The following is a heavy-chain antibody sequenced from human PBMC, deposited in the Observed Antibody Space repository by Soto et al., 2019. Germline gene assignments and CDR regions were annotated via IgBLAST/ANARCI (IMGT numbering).Heavy chain of an antibody. CDR1: GGSISSSSYY. D-gene: IGHD6-13*01. Sequence: SETLSLTCTVSGGSISSSSYYWGWIRQPPGKGLEWIGSIYYSGSTYYNPSLKSRVTISVDTSKNQFSLKLSSVTAADTAVYYCARGRRIAAAGFSNYYYFGMDVWGQGTTVTVSS. CDR3: ARGRRIAAAGFSNYYYFGMDV. CDR2: IYYSGST. J-gene: IGHJ6*02. V-gene: IGHV4-39*01.